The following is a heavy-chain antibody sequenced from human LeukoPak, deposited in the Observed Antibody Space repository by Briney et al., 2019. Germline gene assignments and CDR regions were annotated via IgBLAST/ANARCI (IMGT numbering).Heavy chain of an antibody. D-gene: IGHD3-22*01. CDR1: GFTFSSYS. Sequence: PGGSLRLSCAASGFTFSSYSMNWVRQAPGKGLEWVSSISSSSSYIYYADSVKGRFTISRDNAKNSLYLQMNSLRAEDTAVYYCARDYRNYDGLLWDYWGQGTLVTVSS. J-gene: IGHJ4*02. V-gene: IGHV3-21*01. CDR3: ARDYRNYDGLLWDY. CDR2: ISSSSSYI.